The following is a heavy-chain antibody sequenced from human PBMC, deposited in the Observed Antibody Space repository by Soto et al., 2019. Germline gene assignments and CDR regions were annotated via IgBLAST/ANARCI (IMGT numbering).Heavy chain of an antibody. D-gene: IGHD1-26*01. CDR2: INPNSGGT. CDR1: GYNFTGYY. V-gene: IGHV1-2*04. Sequence: QVQLVQSGSEVKKPGASVKVSCTASGYNFTGYYMHWVRQAPGQGLEWMGGINPNSGGTSYANKFQGWVTKTSDTSTITAYMELSMHKSKDTAVYFFAREGGLGATSVNSVDIWGQVTMVNVSS. CDR3: AREGGLGATSVNSVDI. J-gene: IGHJ3*02.